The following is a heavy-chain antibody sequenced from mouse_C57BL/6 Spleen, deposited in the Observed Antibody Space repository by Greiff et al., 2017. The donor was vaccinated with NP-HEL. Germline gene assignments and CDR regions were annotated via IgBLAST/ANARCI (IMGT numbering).Heavy chain of an antibody. CDR3: TTRLRDFDY. D-gene: IGHD2-4*01. CDR2: IDPENGDT. J-gene: IGHJ2*01. V-gene: IGHV14-4*01. Sequence: EVQLQQSGAELVRPGASVKLSCTASGFNIKDDYMHWVKQRPEQGLEWIGWIDPENGDTEYASKFQGKATITADTSSNTAYLQLSSLTSEDTAVYYCTTRLRDFDYWGQGTTLTVSS. CDR1: GFNIKDDY.